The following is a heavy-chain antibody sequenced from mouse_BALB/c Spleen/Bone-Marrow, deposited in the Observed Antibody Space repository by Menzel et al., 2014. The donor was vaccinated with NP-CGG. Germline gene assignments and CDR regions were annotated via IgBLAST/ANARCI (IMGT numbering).Heavy chain of an antibody. CDR3: TVYLTLYYFDY. CDR1: GYSFTSYW. CDR2: IYPGNSNT. Sequence: EVQLVESGTVLARPGASVKMSCKASGYSFTSYWMHWVKQRPGQGLEWIGAIYPGNSNTNYNQKFKGNAKLTAVTSASTAYMEFSSLTNEDSAVYYCTVYLTLYYFDYWGQSTTITVSS. V-gene: IGHV1-5*01. J-gene: IGHJ2*01. D-gene: IGHD1-1*01.